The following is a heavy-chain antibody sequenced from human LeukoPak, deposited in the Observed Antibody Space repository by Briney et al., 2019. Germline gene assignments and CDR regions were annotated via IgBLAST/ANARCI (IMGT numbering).Heavy chain of an antibody. CDR3: ARPGYGLDAFDI. V-gene: IGHV4-59*08. Sequence: SETLSLTCTVSGGSISSYYWSWIRQPPGKGLEWIGYIYYSGSTNYNPSLKSRVTISVDTSKNQFSLKLSSVTAADTAVYYCARPGYGLDAFDIWGQGTMVTVSS. D-gene: IGHD5-18*01. J-gene: IGHJ3*02. CDR1: GGSISSYY. CDR2: IYYSGST.